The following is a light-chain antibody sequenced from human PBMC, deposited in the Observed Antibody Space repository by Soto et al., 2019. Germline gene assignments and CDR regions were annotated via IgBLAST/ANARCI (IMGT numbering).Light chain of an antibody. Sequence: EIVLTQSPATLSLSPGKRATLSCRASQSVSSYLAWYQQKPGQAPRLLIYDASNRATGIPARFSGSGSGTXXXXXIXXXEPEDFAVYYCQQRSDWPLTFGGGTKVEIK. CDR2: DAS. J-gene: IGKJ4*01. CDR1: QSVSSY. CDR3: QQRSDWPLT. V-gene: IGKV3-11*01.